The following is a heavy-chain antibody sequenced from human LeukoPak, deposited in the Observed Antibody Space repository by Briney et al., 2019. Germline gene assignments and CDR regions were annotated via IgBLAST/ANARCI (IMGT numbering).Heavy chain of an antibody. CDR3: ARGYCSGGSCYPASFDY. D-gene: IGHD2-15*01. Sequence: GGSLRLSCAASGFTVSSNYMSWVRQAPGKGLEWVSVIYSGGSTFHADSVKGRFTISRDNSMDTLYLQMNSLRAEDTAVYYCARGYCSGGSCYPASFDYWGQGTLVTVSS. V-gene: IGHV3-53*01. CDR2: IYSGGST. CDR1: GFTVSSNY. J-gene: IGHJ4*02.